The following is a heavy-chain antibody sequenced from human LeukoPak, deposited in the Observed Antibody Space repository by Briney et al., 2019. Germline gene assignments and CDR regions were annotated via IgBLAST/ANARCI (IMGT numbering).Heavy chain of an antibody. CDR3: ARAMRSGYDY. CDR1: GFTFDDYA. D-gene: IGHD5-12*01. J-gene: IGHJ4*02. Sequence: PGGSLRLSCAASGFTFDDYAMHWVRQAPGKGLEWVSLIYGDGGSTYYADSVKGRFTISRDNAENSLYLQMNSLRDEDTAVYYCARAMRSGYDYWGQGTLVTVSS. CDR2: IYGDGGST. V-gene: IGHV3-43*02.